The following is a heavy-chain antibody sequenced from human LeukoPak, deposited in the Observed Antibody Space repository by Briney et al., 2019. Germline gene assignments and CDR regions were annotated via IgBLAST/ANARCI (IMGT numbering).Heavy chain of an antibody. CDR2: IYYSGST. Sequence: PSETLSLTCTVSGGSISTYHWSWIRQPPGKGLEWIGYIYYSGSTNYNPSLKSRVTISVDTSKNQFSLKLSSVTAADTAVYYCARVQGGAEIDYWGQGTLVTVSS. CDR3: ARVQGGAEIDY. CDR1: GGSISTYH. D-gene: IGHD1-26*01. V-gene: IGHV4-59*01. J-gene: IGHJ4*02.